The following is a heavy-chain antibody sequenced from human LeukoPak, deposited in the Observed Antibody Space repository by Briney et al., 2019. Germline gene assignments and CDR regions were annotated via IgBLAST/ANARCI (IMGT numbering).Heavy chain of an antibody. V-gene: IGHV1-2*02. CDR1: GYTFTGHY. CDR2: INPNSGGT. J-gene: IGHJ4*02. Sequence: GASVKVSCKASGYTFTGHYMHWVRQAPGQGLEWMGWINPNSGGTSYAQKFQGRVTMTRDTFISTAYMELSRLRSDDTAVYYCARGGCISTNCYAGVHWGQGTLVTVSS. D-gene: IGHD2-2*01. CDR3: ARGGCISTNCYAGVH.